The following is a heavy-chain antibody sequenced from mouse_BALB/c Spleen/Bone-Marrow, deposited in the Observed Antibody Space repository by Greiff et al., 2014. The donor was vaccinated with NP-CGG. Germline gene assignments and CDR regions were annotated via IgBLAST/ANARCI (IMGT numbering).Heavy chain of an antibody. V-gene: IGHV1-7*01. J-gene: IGHJ3*01. Sequence: QVQLQQSGAELAKPGASVKMSCKASGYTFTNSWMHWVKQRPGQGLEWIGYINPGTDYTEYDQKFKDKATLTADRSSSTAYMQLSGLTSEDSAAYFFANPRTGFPFWGQGTLGTVSA. CDR2: INPGTDYT. CDR3: ANPRTGFPF. D-gene: IGHD4-1*01. CDR1: GYTFTNSW.